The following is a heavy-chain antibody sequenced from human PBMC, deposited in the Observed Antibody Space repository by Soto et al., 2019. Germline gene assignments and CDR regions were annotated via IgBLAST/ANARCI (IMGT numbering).Heavy chain of an antibody. D-gene: IGHD3-22*01. J-gene: IGHJ4*02. Sequence: SETLSLTCAVSGGSISSGGYSWSWIRQPPGKGLEWIGYIYHSGSTYYNPSLKSRVTISVDRSKNQFSLKLSSVTAADTAVYYCARAGRCDSSGYFDYWGQGTLVTVSS. CDR3: ARAGRCDSSGYFDY. V-gene: IGHV4-30-2*01. CDR1: GGSISSGGYS. CDR2: IYHSGST.